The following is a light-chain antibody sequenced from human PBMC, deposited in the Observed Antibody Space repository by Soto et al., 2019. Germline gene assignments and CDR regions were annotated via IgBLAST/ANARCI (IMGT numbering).Light chain of an antibody. Sequence: DIVMTQSPDSLAVSLGERATMNCKCSRSVLYKSNNKNHLAWYQQKPGQPPRLIIYWASTRESGVPERFRGSGSGTDFTLTISSLESEDVAFNCCQQYFDPQFPFAGGTKVDIK. V-gene: IGKV4-1*01. CDR1: RSVLYKSNNKNH. CDR2: WAS. CDR3: QQYFDPQFP. J-gene: IGKJ4*01.